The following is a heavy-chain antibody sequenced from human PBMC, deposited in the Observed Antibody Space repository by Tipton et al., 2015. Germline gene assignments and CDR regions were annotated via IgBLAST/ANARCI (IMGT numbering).Heavy chain of an antibody. Sequence: TLSLTCAVSAYSISSDYYWGWIRQPPGKGLEWIGSISHSGNTYYNPSLKSRVTISLDTSKNQFSLTLNSVTAADTAVYYCARDLEHGMDVWGQGTLVTVSS. CDR3: ARDLEHGMDV. J-gene: IGHJ6*02. CDR1: AYSISSDYY. V-gene: IGHV4-38-2*02. CDR2: ISHSGNT. D-gene: IGHD5-24*01.